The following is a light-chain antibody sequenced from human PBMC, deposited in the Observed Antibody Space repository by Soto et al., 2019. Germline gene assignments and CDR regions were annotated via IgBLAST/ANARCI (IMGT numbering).Light chain of an antibody. CDR3: SSYADSNSYV. V-gene: IGLV2-8*01. Sequence: QSVLTQPPSASGSPGQSVTISCTGTSSDVGGYNYVYWYQQHPGKAPKLMIYEVTKRPSGVPDRFSGSKSGNTASLTVSGLQAEDEADYSCSSYADSNSYVFGTGTKLTVL. CDR1: SSDVGGYNY. CDR2: EVT. J-gene: IGLJ1*01.